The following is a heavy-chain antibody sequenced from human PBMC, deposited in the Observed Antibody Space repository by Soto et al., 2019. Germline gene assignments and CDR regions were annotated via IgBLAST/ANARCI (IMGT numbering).Heavy chain of an antibody. V-gene: IGHV4-31*03. Sequence: QVQLQESGSGLLKPSQTLSLDCSVSGDSLRRGFHHWSCIRLTPGKGLQLIGYIDTNGDTHYDPSLRNRLNMSIVTTESRFSLKVTSVTAADTAVYYCARGTVYYCPNDKCGFFFDHWGQGALVTVTS. CDR3: ARGTVYYCPNDKCGFFFDH. CDR1: GDSLRRGFHH. J-gene: IGHJ4*02. CDR2: IDTNGDT. D-gene: IGHD2-8*01.